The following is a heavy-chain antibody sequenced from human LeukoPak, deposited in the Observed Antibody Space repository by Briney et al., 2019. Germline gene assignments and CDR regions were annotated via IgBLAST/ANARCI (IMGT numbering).Heavy chain of an antibody. CDR3: ARALPYSNYAFDY. D-gene: IGHD4-11*01. Sequence: ASVKVSCKASGYTFTSYDINWVRQATGQGLEWMGWMNPNSGNTGYAQKFQGRVTMTRNTSISTAYMELSSLRSEDTAVYYCARALPYSNYAFDYWGQGTLVTVSS. V-gene: IGHV1-8*01. J-gene: IGHJ4*02. CDR2: MNPNSGNT. CDR1: GYTFTSYD.